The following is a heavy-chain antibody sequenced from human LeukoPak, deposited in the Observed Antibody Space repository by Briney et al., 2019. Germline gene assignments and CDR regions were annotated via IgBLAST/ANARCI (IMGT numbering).Heavy chain of an antibody. D-gene: IGHD3-10*01. V-gene: IGHV3-48*04. Sequence: PGGSLRLSCAASGFTFSSYSMNWVRQAPGKGLEWVSYISSSSSTIYYADSVKGRFTISRDNAKNSLYLQMNSLRAEDTAVYYCARDGITMVRGVISRGMDVWGQGTTVTVSS. CDR3: ARDGITMVRGVISRGMDV. J-gene: IGHJ6*02. CDR2: ISSSSSTI. CDR1: GFTFSSYS.